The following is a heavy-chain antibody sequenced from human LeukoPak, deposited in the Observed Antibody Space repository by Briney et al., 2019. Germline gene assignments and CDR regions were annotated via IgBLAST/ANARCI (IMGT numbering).Heavy chain of an antibody. CDR3: AVGVGDH. Sequence: GGSLRLSCAVSGFTLSSQWMHWVRQAPGKGLVWVSLIKTDGSSTTYADSVKGQFTISRDNAKNTLYLQMNSLRAEDTAVYYCAVGVGDHWGQGTLVTVFS. J-gene: IGHJ4*02. V-gene: IGHV3-74*01. D-gene: IGHD3-10*01. CDR1: GFTLSSQW. CDR2: IKTDGSST.